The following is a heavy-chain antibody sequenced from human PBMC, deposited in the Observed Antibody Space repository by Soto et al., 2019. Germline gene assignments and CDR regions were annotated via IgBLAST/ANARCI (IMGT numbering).Heavy chain of an antibody. CDR3: ASLTPLLWFGAFTSRAYXFNY. Sequence: GESLKISCTGSGYSFSTYWIAWVRQMPGKGLEWMGIIYPGDSDTRYSPSFQGQVTISADTSTKTAYLQWSSLKASDTAIYYCASLTPLLWFGAFTSRAYXFNYWGPGTLVTVSS. V-gene: IGHV5-51*01. CDR1: GYSFSTYW. J-gene: IGHJ4*02. D-gene: IGHD3-10*01. CDR2: IYPGDSDT.